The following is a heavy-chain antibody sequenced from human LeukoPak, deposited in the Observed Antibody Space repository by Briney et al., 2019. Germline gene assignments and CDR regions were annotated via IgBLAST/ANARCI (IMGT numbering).Heavy chain of an antibody. D-gene: IGHD5-24*01. CDR1: GFGFGSSW. V-gene: IGHV3-7*01. CDR3: ATGWLQPRH. J-gene: IGHJ4*02. Sequence: GGSLRLSCVVSGFGFGSSWMTWVRQAPGRGLECVANIKEDGSEKYFVDSVKGRFTISRDNAKNSVFLQMNSLRVEDTAVYYCATGWLQPRHWGQGTLVTVSS. CDR2: IKEDGSEK.